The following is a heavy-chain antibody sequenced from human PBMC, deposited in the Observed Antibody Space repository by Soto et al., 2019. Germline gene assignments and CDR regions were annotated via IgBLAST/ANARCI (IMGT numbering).Heavy chain of an antibody. CDR3: ARAPREWGFDY. CDR2: MNPNSGNT. Sequence: QVQLVQSGAEVKKPGASVKVSCMASGYTFTSYDINWVRQATGQGPEWMGWMNPNSGNTGYAQKFQGRVTMTRSTSISTAYMELSSLRSDDTAVYYCARAPREWGFDYWGPGTLVTVSS. J-gene: IGHJ4*02. CDR1: GYTFTSYD. V-gene: IGHV1-8*01. D-gene: IGHD3-3*01.